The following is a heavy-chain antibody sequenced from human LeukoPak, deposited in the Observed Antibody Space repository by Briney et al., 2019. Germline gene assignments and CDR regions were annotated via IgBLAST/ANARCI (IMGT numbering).Heavy chain of an antibody. D-gene: IGHD2-21*02. Sequence: SETLSLTCAIYGGSFSYHYWSWIRQPPEKGLEWIGEINHSGNTNYNPSLKSRVTISVDTSKNQFSLKLTSVTAADTAVYYCARGGFYCGDGCYVDKWGQGTLVTVSS. CDR3: ARGGFYCGDGCYVDK. J-gene: IGHJ4*02. CDR1: GGSFSYHY. CDR2: INHSGNT. V-gene: IGHV4-34*01.